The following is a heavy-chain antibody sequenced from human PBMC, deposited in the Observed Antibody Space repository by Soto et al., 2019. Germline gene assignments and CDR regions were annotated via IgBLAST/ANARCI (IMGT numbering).Heavy chain of an antibody. J-gene: IGHJ4*02. CDR3: ASDTGAGTFDF. CDR2: INAGSGNT. V-gene: IGHV1-3*01. D-gene: IGHD1-1*01. CDR1: GYTFSSYA. Sequence: QVHLVQSGADVRKPGASVKVSCKDSGYTFSSYAMHWVRQAPGQRLEWMGWINAGSGNTKSSQKFQDRVTISRATSASTAYMELTSLVSEDTAVYYCASDTGAGTFDFWGQGTLVTVSS.